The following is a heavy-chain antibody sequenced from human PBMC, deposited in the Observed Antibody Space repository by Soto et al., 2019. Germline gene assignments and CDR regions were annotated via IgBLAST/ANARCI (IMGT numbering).Heavy chain of an antibody. CDR1: GDSVSSNSAA. Sequence: SQTLSLTCAISGDSVSSNSAAWNWIRQSPSRDLEWLGRTYYRSKWYNDYAVSVKSRITINPDTSKNQFSLQLNSVTPEDTAVYYCAREPPTYCSGGSCYSGWFDPWGQGTLVTVSS. J-gene: IGHJ5*02. CDR2: TYYRSKWYN. D-gene: IGHD2-15*01. V-gene: IGHV6-1*01. CDR3: AREPPTYCSGGSCYSGWFDP.